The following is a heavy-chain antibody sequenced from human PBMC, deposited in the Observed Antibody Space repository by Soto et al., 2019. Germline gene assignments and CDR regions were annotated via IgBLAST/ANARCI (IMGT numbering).Heavy chain of an antibody. CDR3: ARDGPYSSSSYYFDY. J-gene: IGHJ4*02. CDR2: IYYSGST. CDR1: GDSITSYY. Sequence: KTWETLSLTCTVSGDSITSYYWSWIRQPPGKGLEWIGYIYYSGSTNYNPSLKSRVTISVDTSKNQFSLNLSSVTAADTAVYYCARDGPYSSSSYYFDYWGQGTLVTVSS. V-gene: IGHV4-59*01. D-gene: IGHD6-13*01.